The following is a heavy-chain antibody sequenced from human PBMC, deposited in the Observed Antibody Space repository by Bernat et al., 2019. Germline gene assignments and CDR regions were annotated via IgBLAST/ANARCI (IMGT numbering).Heavy chain of an antibody. Sequence: QVQLVESGGGVVQPGRSLRLSCAASGFTFSTYAMHWVRQAPGKGLEWVAVISYDGSNKYYADSVKGRFTISRDNSKNTLYLQMNSLRAEDTVVYYCASFAPGFSYYYYYMDVWGKGTTVTVSS. V-gene: IGHV3-30-3*01. CDR1: GFTFSTYA. CDR3: ASFAPGFSYYYYYMDV. D-gene: IGHD3-9*01. J-gene: IGHJ6*03. CDR2: ISYDGSNK.